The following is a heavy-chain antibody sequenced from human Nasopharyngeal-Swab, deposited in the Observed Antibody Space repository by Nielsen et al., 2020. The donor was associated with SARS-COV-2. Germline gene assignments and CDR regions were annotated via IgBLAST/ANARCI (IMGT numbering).Heavy chain of an antibody. CDR1: GFIFSTYT. Sequence: GGSLRLSCAASGFIFSTYTMNWVRQAPGKGLEWLLSIRSSTSYIYYADSVKGRFTISRDNAKNSLYLQMNSLRTEDTAVYYCATSGYSSGWIFWGQGTLVTVSS. D-gene: IGHD6-19*01. CDR2: IRSSTSYI. J-gene: IGHJ4*02. CDR3: ATSGYSSGWIF. V-gene: IGHV3-21*01.